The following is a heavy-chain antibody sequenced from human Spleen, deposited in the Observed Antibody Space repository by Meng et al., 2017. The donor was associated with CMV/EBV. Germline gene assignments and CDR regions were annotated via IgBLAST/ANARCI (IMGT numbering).Heavy chain of an antibody. CDR2: INPNSGDT. Sequence: ASVKVSCKASGYTFTGYYLHWVRQAPGQGLEWMGWINPNSGDTNYAQKFQGRVTMTRDTSISTAYMELSGLKSDDTAAYWCARSVQGMDVWGQGTTVTVSS. CDR1: GYTFTGYY. CDR3: ARSVQGMDV. J-gene: IGHJ6*02. V-gene: IGHV1-2*02.